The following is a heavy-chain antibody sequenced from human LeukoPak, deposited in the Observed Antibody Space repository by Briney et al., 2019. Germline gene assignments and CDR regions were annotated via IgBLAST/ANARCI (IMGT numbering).Heavy chain of an antibody. J-gene: IGHJ4*02. CDR3: AREILGGVAGY. Sequence: SETLSLTCTVSGGSISSYYWSWIRQPPGKGLEWIGYIYYSGSTNYNPSLESRVTISVDTSKNQFSLKLSSVTAADTAVYYCAREILGGVAGYWGQGTLVTVSS. D-gene: IGHD3-3*01. CDR1: GGSISSYY. V-gene: IGHV4-59*01. CDR2: IYYSGST.